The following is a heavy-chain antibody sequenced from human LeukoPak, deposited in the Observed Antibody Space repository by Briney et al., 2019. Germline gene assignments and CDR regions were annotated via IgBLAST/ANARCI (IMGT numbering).Heavy chain of an antibody. D-gene: IGHD3-9*01. V-gene: IGHV4-38-2*02. CDR2: IYHSGIT. Sequence: PSETLSLTCTVSGYSIRSGFYWGWIRQPPGKGLEWIGNIYHSGITYYTPSLKSRVTISVDTSKNQFSLKLSSVTAADTAVYYCARDYDMLRGMDVWGKGTTVTISS. J-gene: IGHJ6*04. CDR1: GYSIRSGFY. CDR3: ARDYDMLRGMDV.